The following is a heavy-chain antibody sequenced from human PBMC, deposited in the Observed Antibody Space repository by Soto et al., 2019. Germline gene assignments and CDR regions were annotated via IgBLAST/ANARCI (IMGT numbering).Heavy chain of an antibody. CDR3: AKGARWSYYYGMDV. D-gene: IGHD1-1*01. Sequence: SLRLSCAASGFTFSSYGMHWVRQAPGKGLEWVAVISYDGSNKYYADSVKGRFTISRDNSKNTLYLQMNSLRAEDTAVYYCAKGARWSYYYGMDVWGQGTTVTVS. V-gene: IGHV3-30*18. J-gene: IGHJ6*02. CDR2: ISYDGSNK. CDR1: GFTFSSYG.